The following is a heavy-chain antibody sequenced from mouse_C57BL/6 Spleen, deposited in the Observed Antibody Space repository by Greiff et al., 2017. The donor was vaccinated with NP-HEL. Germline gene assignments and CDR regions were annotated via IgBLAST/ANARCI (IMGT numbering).Heavy chain of an antibody. CDR2: ISDGGSYT. CDR1: GFTFSSDA. Sequence: EVKLQESGGGLVKPGGSLKLSCAASGFTFSSDAMSWVRQTPEKRLEWVATISDGGSYTYYPDNVKGRFTISRDNAKNNLYLQMSHLKSEDTAMYYCARDKLGTWDFDYWGQGTTLTVSS. V-gene: IGHV5-4*01. D-gene: IGHD2-12*01. J-gene: IGHJ2*01. CDR3: ARDKLGTWDFDY.